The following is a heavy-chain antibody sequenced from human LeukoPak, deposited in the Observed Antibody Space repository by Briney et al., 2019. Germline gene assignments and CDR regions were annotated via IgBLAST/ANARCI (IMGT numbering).Heavy chain of an antibody. CDR2: IYYSGST. V-gene: IGHV4-31*03. CDR3: ARVPSGSYSGVYYFDY. J-gene: IGHJ4*02. CDR1: GGSISSGGYY. D-gene: IGHD1-26*01. Sequence: PSETLSLTCTVSGGSISSGGYYWSWIRQHPGKGLEWTGYIYYSGSTYYNPSLKSRVTISVDTSKNQFSLKLSSVTAADTAVYYCARVPSGSYSGVYYFDYWGQGTLVTVSS.